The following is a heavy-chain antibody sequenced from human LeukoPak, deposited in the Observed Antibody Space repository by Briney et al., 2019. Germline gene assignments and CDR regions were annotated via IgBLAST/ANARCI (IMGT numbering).Heavy chain of an antibody. D-gene: IGHD6-13*01. V-gene: IGHV3-30*02. J-gene: IGHJ4*02. CDR3: SKTVGSSGYFDS. Sequence: GGSLRLSCAASGFTFSSYGMHWVRQAPGKGLEWVAFIRYDGSNKYYADSVKGRFTISRDNSKNTLYLQMNSLRAEDTAVYYCSKTVGSSGYFDSWGQGTLVTVSS. CDR1: GFTFSSYG. CDR2: IRYDGSNK.